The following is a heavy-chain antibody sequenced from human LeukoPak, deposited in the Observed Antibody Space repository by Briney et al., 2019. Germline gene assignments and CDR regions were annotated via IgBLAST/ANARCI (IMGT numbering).Heavy chain of an antibody. Sequence: PSETLSLTCAVSGYSISRGYYWGWIRQPPGQGLEWIGSIYHSGRTYYNPSLKSRVTISIDTSKNQFSLGLRSVTSADTAVYYCARGDPNGEFPIQAFDIWGQGTMVTVSS. CDR1: GYSISRGYY. CDR2: IYHSGRT. D-gene: IGHD2-8*01. J-gene: IGHJ3*02. CDR3: ARGDPNGEFPIQAFDI. V-gene: IGHV4-38-2*01.